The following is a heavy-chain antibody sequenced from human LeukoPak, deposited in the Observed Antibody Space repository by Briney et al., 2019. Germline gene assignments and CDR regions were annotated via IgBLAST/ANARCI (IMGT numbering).Heavy chain of an antibody. CDR2: IYYSGST. D-gene: IGHD3-22*01. V-gene: IGHV4-39*01. CDR1: GGSISSSSYY. J-gene: IGHJ4*02. CDR3: AAYYDSSGYRFDY. Sequence: SETLSLTCTVSGGSISSSSYYWGWIRQPPGKGLEWIGSIYYSGSTYYNPSLKGRVTISVDTSKNQFSLKLSSVTAADTAVYYCAAYYDSSGYRFDYWGQGTLVTVSS.